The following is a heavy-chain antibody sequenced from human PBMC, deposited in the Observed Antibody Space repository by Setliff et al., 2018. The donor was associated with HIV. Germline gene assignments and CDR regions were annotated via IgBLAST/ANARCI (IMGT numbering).Heavy chain of an antibody. CDR2: IYNTGST. V-gene: IGHV4-31*03. D-gene: IGHD2-15*01. J-gene: IGHJ3*02. CDR3: AREHCSGGSCNGFDI. CDR1: GGSISSGGYY. Sequence: SETLSLTCTVSGGSISSGGYYWSWIRQHPGKGLEWIGYIYNTGSTYHSPSLESRVTISLNTSRNQFSLKLGSVTAADTAMFYCAREHCSGGSCNGFDIWGQGTMVTVSS.